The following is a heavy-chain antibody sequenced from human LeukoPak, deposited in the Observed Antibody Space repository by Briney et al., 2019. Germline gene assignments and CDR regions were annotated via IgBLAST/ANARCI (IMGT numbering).Heavy chain of an antibody. CDR2: IKSKTDGGTT. CDR3: TTDTVVVVAATPYYFDY. V-gene: IGHV3-15*01. J-gene: IGHJ4*02. CDR1: GFTFSSYA. Sequence: PGGSLRLSCAASGFTFSSYALSWVRQAPGKGLEWVGRIKSKTDGGTTDYAAPVKGRFTISRDDSKNTLYLQMNSLKTEDTAVYYCTTDTVVVVAATPYYFDYWGQGTLVTVSS. D-gene: IGHD2-15*01.